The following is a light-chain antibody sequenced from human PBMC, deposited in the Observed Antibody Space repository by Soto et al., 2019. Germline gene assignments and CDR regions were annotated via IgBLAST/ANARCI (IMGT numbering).Light chain of an antibody. J-gene: IGKJ2*01. CDR1: QSVRTY. CDR2: GAS. CDR3: QQSFTIPYT. Sequence: DIQMTQSPSSLSASVGDRVTITCRASQSVRTYLNWYQRKPGKAPKVLIYGASALQSGVPSRFSGGGSGTDFTLTVSSLQPEDFATYDCQQSFTIPYTFGQGTKLEIK. V-gene: IGKV1-39*01.